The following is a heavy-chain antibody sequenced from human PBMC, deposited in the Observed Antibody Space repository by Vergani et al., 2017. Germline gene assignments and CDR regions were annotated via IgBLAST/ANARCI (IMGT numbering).Heavy chain of an antibody. D-gene: IGHD2-2*01. V-gene: IGHV3-30*04. Sequence: VQLVESGGGLVQPGGSLRLSCAASGFTFSSYAMHWVRQAPGKGLEWVAVISYDGSNKYYADSVKGRFTISRDNSKNTLYLQMNSLRAEDTAVYYCASDNQYCSSTSCPPGYFDYWGQGTLVTVSS. CDR2: ISYDGSNK. CDR3: ASDNQYCSSTSCPPGYFDY. J-gene: IGHJ4*02. CDR1: GFTFSSYA.